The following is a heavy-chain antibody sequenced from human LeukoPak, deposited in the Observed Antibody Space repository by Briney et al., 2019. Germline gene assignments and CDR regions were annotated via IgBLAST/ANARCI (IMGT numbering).Heavy chain of an antibody. CDR1: GGSITLDY. CDR2: VDYSGRT. J-gene: IGHJ4*02. V-gene: IGHV4-59*08. Sequence: PSETLSLTCTVSGGSITLDYCSWIRRPPGKGLQCLVYVDYSGRTAYNPSLNGRIAISPDTSKNQFSLKLRSVTAADTAVYYCARLNGGNWGPGILVTVSS. CDR3: ARLNGGN. D-gene: IGHD4-23*01.